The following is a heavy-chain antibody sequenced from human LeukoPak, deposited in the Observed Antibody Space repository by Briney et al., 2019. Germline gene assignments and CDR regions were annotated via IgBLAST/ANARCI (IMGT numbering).Heavy chain of an antibody. Sequence: SGPTLVKPPQTLTLTCTFSGFSLSTSGVGVGWIRQPPGKALEWLALIYWDDDKRYSPSLKSRLTITKDTSKNQVVLTMTNMDPVDTATYYCAHDSYDILTGSDTFDYWGQGTLVTVSS. CDR3: AHDSYDILTGSDTFDY. CDR2: IYWDDDK. D-gene: IGHD3-9*01. CDR1: GFSLSTSGVG. V-gene: IGHV2-5*02. J-gene: IGHJ4*02.